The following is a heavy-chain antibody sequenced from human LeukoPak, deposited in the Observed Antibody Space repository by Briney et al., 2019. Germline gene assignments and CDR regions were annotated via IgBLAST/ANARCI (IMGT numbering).Heavy chain of an antibody. D-gene: IGHD5-12*01. Sequence: SETLSLTCTVSGGSISTHYWSWIRQPPGKGLEWIGYISYSGSTNYNPSLKSRVTISLDTSKNQFSLKLSSVTAADTAVYYCASHPSSGYDHFDHWGQGTLVTVSS. CDR2: ISYSGST. CDR1: GGSISTHY. V-gene: IGHV4-59*11. J-gene: IGHJ4*02. CDR3: ASHPSSGYDHFDH.